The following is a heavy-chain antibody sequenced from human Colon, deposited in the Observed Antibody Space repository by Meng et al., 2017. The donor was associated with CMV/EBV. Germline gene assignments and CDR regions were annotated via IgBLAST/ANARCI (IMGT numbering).Heavy chain of an antibody. Sequence: GGSLRLSCAASGFTLSPYWMKWVRQAPGKGLEWVASINKDGSGKYYVASVRGRFTISRDNAKNSLYLQMNSLRAEDTAVYYCARASFSAAGTGYYYYGMDVWGQGTTVTVSS. D-gene: IGHD6-13*01. CDR3: ARASFSAAGTGYYYYGMDV. CDR1: GFTLSPYW. V-gene: IGHV3-7*03. J-gene: IGHJ6*02. CDR2: INKDGSGK.